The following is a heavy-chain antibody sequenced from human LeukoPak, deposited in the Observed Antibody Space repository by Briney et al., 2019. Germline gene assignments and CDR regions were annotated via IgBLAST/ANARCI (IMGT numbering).Heavy chain of an antibody. CDR3: ARQLRGEAVAGHLQPFDY. CDR1: SGSISSGTYS. V-gene: IGHV4-61*01. D-gene: IGHD6-19*01. Sequence: PSETLSLTCTVSSGSISSGTYSWNWIRQPPGKGLEWIGYIYYSGSTNYNPSLKSRVTISVDTSKNQFSLKLSSVTAADTAVYFCARQLRGEAVAGHLQPFDYWGQGTLVTVSS. CDR2: IYYSGST. J-gene: IGHJ4*02.